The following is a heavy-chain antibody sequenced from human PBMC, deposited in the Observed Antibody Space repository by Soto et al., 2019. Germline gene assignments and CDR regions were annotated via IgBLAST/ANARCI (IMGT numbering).Heavy chain of an antibody. J-gene: IGHJ5*02. CDR3: VRVPGP. Sequence: SDTLSLTCVVSGGSISSGGYSWSWIRQPPGKGLEWIGYIYHSGSTYYNPSLKSRVTISVDRSKNQFSLKLSSVTAADTAVYYCVRVPGPWGQGTLVTVSS. V-gene: IGHV4-30-2*01. CDR1: GGSISSGGYS. CDR2: IYHSGST.